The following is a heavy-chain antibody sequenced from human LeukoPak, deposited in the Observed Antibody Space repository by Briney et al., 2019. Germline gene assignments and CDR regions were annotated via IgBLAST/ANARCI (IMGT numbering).Heavy chain of an antibody. J-gene: IGHJ3*02. Sequence: GGSLRLSCAASGFTFSSYDMTWVRQAPGKGLEWVANIKTDGSQIYYVDSVKGRFTISRDNAKNSLYLQMNSLRAEDTAVYYCARGGVMVRGVHDAFDIWGQGTMVTVSS. V-gene: IGHV3-7*01. CDR3: ARGGVMVRGVHDAFDI. CDR2: IKTDGSQI. D-gene: IGHD3-10*01. CDR1: GFTFSSYD.